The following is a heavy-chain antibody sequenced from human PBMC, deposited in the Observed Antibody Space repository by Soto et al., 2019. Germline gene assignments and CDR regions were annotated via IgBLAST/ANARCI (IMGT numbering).Heavy chain of an antibody. CDR2: IYWDDDK. J-gene: IGHJ4*02. Sequence: SGPTLVNPTQTLTLTCTFSGFSLSTSGLGVGWIRQPPGKALEWLAMIYWDDDKRYSPSLKSRLTITKDTSQNQVVLTMTNMDPVDTATYYCGHSKGLAATGHDRKNVFHDWGQGTLVTVSS. V-gene: IGHV2-5*02. CDR1: GFSLSTSGLG. D-gene: IGHD6-25*01. CDR3: GHSKGLAATGHDRKNVFHD.